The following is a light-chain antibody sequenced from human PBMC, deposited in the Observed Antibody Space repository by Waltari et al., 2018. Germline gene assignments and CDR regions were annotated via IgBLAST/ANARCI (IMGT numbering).Light chain of an antibody. Sequence: QSALTQPASVSRSPGQSITLSRTGTSGVVGPHNIVSWYQKHPGKAPKLMIYEGSKRPSGVSNRFSGSKSGNTASLTISGLQAEDEADYYCCSYAGSVVFGGGTKLTVL. J-gene: IGLJ2*01. CDR2: EGS. CDR1: SGVVGPHNI. CDR3: CSYAGSVV. V-gene: IGLV2-23*01.